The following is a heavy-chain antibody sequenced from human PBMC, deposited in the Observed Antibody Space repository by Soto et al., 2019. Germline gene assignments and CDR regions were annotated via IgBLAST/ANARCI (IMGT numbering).Heavy chain of an antibody. Sequence: PGGSLRLSCAASGFTFSSYEMNWVRQAPGKGLEWVSYISSSGSTIYYADSVKGRFTISRDNDKNSLYLQMNSLRAEATAVYYCSGDLTLFGVVLYDSYYGLDVWGQGTTVTVSS. V-gene: IGHV3-48*03. CDR2: ISSSGSTI. CDR3: SGDLTLFGVVLYDSYYGLDV. CDR1: GFTFSSYE. J-gene: IGHJ6*02. D-gene: IGHD3-3*01.